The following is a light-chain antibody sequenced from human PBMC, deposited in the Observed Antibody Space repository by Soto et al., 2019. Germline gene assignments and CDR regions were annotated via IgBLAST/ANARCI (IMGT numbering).Light chain of an antibody. J-gene: IGKJ1*01. CDR3: QQSNNYPWT. CDR1: QYIHNY. Sequence: LPGYSGDRVTITCRASQYIHNYLAWYQQKPGEAPKLLIYEAANLESGVPSRFSGSGTGTEFTLTISSLQPDDFATYYCQQSNNYPWTFGQGTRVEI. CDR2: EAA. V-gene: IGKV1-5*03.